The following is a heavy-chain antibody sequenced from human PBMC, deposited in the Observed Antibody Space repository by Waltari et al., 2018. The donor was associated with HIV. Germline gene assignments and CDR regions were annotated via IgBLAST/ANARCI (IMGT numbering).Heavy chain of an antibody. CDR1: GGSIDTSSYY. J-gene: IGHJ4*02. D-gene: IGHD3-10*01. CDR2: IYYDGRT. Sequence: QLQLQESGPGLVKPSETLSLTCTVSGGSIDTSSYYWGWIRQPPGKGLEYIGNIYYDGRTSYNTPLKGRVTISIDTSKNQFSLKLTSVTAADTAVYYCSRDPGRAAALDSWGQGTLVTVSS. V-gene: IGHV4-39*07. CDR3: SRDPGRAAALDS.